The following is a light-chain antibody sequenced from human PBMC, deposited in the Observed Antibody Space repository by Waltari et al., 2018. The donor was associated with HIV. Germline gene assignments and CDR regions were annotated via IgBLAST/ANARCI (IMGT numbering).Light chain of an antibody. CDR1: SSDVGGYNY. CDR3: CSYASSTTLDV. V-gene: IGLV2-14*01. Sequence: QSALTQPASVSGSPGQSITISCTGTSSDVGGYNYFSWYQQHPGKAPKLLIYEVSNRPSGISIRFSGSKSGNTASLTISGLQAEDEADYYCCSYASSTTLDVFGGGTKLTVL. CDR2: EVS. J-gene: IGLJ2*01.